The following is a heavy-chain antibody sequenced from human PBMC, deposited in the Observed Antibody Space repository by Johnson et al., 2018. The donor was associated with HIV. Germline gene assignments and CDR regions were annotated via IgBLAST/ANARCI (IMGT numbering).Heavy chain of an antibody. Sequence: QMLLVESGGGVVQPGRSLRLSCAASGFTFSSYAMHWVRQAPGKGLEWVAVISYDGSNKYYADSVKGRFTISRDNAKNTLYLQMNSLRVDDTAMYYCAKADTMAGDAFDIWGQGTMVTVSS. V-gene: IGHV3-30*04. CDR2: ISYDGSNK. D-gene: IGHD2-2*01. CDR3: AKADTMAGDAFDI. CDR1: GFTFSSYA. J-gene: IGHJ3*02.